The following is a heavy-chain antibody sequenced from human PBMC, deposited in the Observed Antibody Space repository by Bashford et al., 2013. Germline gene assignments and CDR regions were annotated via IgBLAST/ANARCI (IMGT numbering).Heavy chain of an antibody. CDR1: GYTFTVYF. CDR3: ARESMVTTTDAFDI. CDR2: INPNSGAT. V-gene: IGHV1-2*06. Sequence: ASVKVSCQASGYTFTVYFIHWVRQAPGQGLEWVGRINPNSGATNFAQKFQGRVTMTRDTSINTAYMQLSYLRSDDTAVYYCARESMVTTTDAFDIWGQGTMVTVSS. D-gene: IGHD4-17*01. J-gene: IGHJ3*02.